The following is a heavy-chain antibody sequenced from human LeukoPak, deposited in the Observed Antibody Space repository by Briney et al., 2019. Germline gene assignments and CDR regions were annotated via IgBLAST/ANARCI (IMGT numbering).Heavy chain of an antibody. V-gene: IGHV3-23*01. CDR1: GFTFSSYA. J-gene: IGHJ3*02. D-gene: IGHD2-2*01. CDR2: TSGSGGST. CDR3: AKGYCSSSRCGAFDI. Sequence: GGSLRLSCAASGFTFSSYAMSWVRQAPGKGLEWVSATSGSGGSTYYADSVKGRFTISRDNSKKTLYLQMNSLRAEDTAVYYCAKGYCSSSRCGAFDIWGQGTMVTVSS.